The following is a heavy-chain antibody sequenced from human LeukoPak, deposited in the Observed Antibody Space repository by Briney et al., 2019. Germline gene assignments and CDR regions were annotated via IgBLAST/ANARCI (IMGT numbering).Heavy chain of an antibody. J-gene: IGHJ6*02. CDR3: ARDATYGDYPGYYYGMDV. Sequence: ASVKVSCKASGYTFTSYGISWVRQAPGQGLEWMGWISAYNGNTNYAQKLQGRVTMTTDTSTSTAYMELRSLRSDDTAVYYCARDATYGDYPGYYYGMDVWGQGTTVTVSS. CDR1: GYTFTSYG. V-gene: IGHV1-18*01. D-gene: IGHD4-17*01. CDR2: ISAYNGNT.